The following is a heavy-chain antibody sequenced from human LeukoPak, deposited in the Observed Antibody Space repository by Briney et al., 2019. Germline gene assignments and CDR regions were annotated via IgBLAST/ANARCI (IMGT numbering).Heavy chain of an antibody. J-gene: IGHJ4*02. CDR1: GFTFSSYA. V-gene: IGHV3-23*01. CDR2: ISGSGDIT. D-gene: IGHD6-19*01. CDR3: AQDKYTSAWRAKTFDY. Sequence: GGSLRLSCAASGFTFSSYAMSWVRQVPGKGLEWVSVISGSGDITYYAGSVKGRFTISRDNSKNTLYLQMTSLRAEDTAVYYCAQDKYTSAWRAKTFDYWGQGTLVTVSS.